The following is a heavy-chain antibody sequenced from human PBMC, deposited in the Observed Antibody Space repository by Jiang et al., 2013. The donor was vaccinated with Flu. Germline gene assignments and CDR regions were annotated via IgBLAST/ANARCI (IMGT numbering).Heavy chain of an antibody. D-gene: IGHD5-12*01. V-gene: IGHV6-1*01. Sequence: QTLSLTCAISGDSVSSNSAAWNWIRQSPSRGLEWLGRTYYRSKWYNDYAVSVKSRITINPDTSKNQFSLQLNSVTPEDTAVYYCARETILDQTRIYSGYEVFWFDPWGQGTLVTVSS. CDR2: TYYRSKWYN. J-gene: IGHJ5*02. CDR1: GDSVSSNSAA. CDR3: ARETILDQTRIYSGYEVFWFDP.